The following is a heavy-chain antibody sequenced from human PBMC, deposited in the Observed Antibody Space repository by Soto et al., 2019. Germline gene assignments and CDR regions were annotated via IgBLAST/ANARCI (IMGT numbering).Heavy chain of an antibody. CDR3: ARGRSSGYSYGYYFDY. CDR2: ISYDGSNK. V-gene: IGHV3-30-3*01. Sequence: QVQLVESGGGVVQPGRSLRLSCAASGFTFSSYAMHWVRQAPGKGLEWVAVISYDGSNKYYADSVKGRFTISRDNSMNTLYLQMNSLRAEDTAVYYCARGRSSGYSYGYYFDYWGQGTLVTVSS. J-gene: IGHJ4*02. D-gene: IGHD5-18*01. CDR1: GFTFSSYA.